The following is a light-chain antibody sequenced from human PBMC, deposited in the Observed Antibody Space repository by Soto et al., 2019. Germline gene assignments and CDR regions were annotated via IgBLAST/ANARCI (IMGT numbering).Light chain of an antibody. CDR3: QQYYGTPYT. CDR2: WAS. V-gene: IGKV4-1*01. Sequence: IVMTQSPDSLSVSLGGRATISCKSSRTLFYSAKNKDYLAWHQHKAGQPPKLLLYWASTRESGVPDRFNGSGSATDFTLTINNLQHEAAAVYYCQQYYGTPYTFGQGTKLEI. J-gene: IGKJ2*01. CDR1: RTLFYSAKNKDY.